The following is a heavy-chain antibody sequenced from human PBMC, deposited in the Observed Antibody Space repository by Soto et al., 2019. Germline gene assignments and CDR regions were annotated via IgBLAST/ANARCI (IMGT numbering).Heavy chain of an antibody. CDR3: ARLAVTSSTHFDY. CDR1: GYYFIAYW. J-gene: IGHJ4*02. CDR2: IYPPDSDV. V-gene: IGHV5-51*01. D-gene: IGHD2-21*02. Sequence: GESLKISCKGSGYYFIAYWIGWVRQMPGKGLELMGIIYPPDSDVRYSPSFQGQVTISVDKSINTAYLQWSSLKASDTATYYCARLAVTSSTHFDYWGQGTPVTV.